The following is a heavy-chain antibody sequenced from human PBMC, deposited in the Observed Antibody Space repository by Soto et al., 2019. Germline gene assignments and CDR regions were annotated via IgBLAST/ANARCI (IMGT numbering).Heavy chain of an antibody. V-gene: IGHV3-23*01. J-gene: IGHJ4*02. CDR2: ISGSGGST. Sequence: GGSLRLSCAASGFTFSSYAMSWVRQAPGKGLEWVSAISGSGGSTYYADSVKGRFTISRDNSKNTLYLQMNSLRAEDTAVYYCAKGRGSAYSSGWYLWDYFDYWGQGTLVTVSS. CDR3: AKGRGSAYSSGWYLWDYFDY. CDR1: GFTFSSYA. D-gene: IGHD6-19*01.